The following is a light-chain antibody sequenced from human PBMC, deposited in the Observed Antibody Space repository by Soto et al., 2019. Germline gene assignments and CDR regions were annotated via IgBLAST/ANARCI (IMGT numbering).Light chain of an antibody. J-gene: IGKJ1*01. Sequence: EVVLTQSPGTPSLSPGERATLSCRASQSVSSSYLAWYQQKPGQAPRLLIYGASSRATGIPDRFRGSGSGTDFTLTISRLEPEDFAVYYCQQYGSSPGTFGQGTKVDIK. CDR1: QSVSSSY. V-gene: IGKV3-20*01. CDR2: GAS. CDR3: QQYGSSPGT.